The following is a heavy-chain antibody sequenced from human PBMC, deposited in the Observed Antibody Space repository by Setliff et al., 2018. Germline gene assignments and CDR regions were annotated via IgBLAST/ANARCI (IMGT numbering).Heavy chain of an antibody. CDR2: TRNKANSYTT. CDR1: GFTFSSYS. Sequence: GGSLRLSCAASGFTFSSYSMNWVRQAPGKGLEWVGRTRNKANSYTTEYAASVKGRFTISRDDSKNSLYLQMNSLKTEDTAVYYCARDAHYYDSSGYPLDYWGQGTLVTVSS. CDR3: ARDAHYYDSSGYPLDY. D-gene: IGHD3-22*01. V-gene: IGHV3-72*01. J-gene: IGHJ4*02.